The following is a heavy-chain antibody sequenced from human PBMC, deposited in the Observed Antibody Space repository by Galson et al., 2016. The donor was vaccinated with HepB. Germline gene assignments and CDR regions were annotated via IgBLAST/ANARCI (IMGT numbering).Heavy chain of an antibody. CDR3: ATVGGSSLPIDY. D-gene: IGHD3-16*01. V-gene: IGHV4-39*07. Sequence: SETLSLTCTVSGNSINRTPYHWGWIRQSPGKGLEWIASIYHSGTTYYNPSFKGRVTISVDTSNNQFSLKVSSVTAADTAVYYCATVGGSSLPIDYWGQGILVTVSS. J-gene: IGHJ4*02. CDR1: GNSINRTPYH. CDR2: IYHSGTT.